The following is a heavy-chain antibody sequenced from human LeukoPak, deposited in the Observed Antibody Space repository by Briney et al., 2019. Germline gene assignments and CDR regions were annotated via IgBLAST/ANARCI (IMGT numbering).Heavy chain of an antibody. J-gene: IGHJ4*02. Sequence: PSETLSLTCTVSGGSISSFYWSWIRQPPGKGLEWIGYIYTSGSTNYNPSLKSRVTISVDTSKNQFSLKLSSVTAADTAVYYCAGLSTEYSSSSAFDYWGQGTLVTVSS. V-gene: IGHV4-4*09. CDR1: GGSISSFY. CDR3: AGLSTEYSSSSAFDY. CDR2: IYTSGST. D-gene: IGHD6-6*01.